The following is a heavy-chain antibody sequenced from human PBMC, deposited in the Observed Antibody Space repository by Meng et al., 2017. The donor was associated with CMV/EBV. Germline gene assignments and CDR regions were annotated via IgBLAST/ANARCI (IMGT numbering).Heavy chain of an antibody. CDR1: GGTFSSYA. J-gene: IGHJ6*02. Sequence: KVSCKASGGTFSSYAISWVRQAPGQGLEWMGGIIPIFGTANYAQKFQGRVTITTDESTSTAYMELSSLRSEDTAVYYCAREGTFGDFWSGYYSYYGMDVWGQGTTVTVSS. CDR3: AREGTFGDFWSGYYSYYGMDV. D-gene: IGHD3-3*01. CDR2: IIPIFGTA. V-gene: IGHV1-69*05.